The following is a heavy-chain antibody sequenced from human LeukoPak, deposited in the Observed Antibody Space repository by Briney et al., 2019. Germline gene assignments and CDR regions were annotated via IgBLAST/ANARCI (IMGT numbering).Heavy chain of an antibody. V-gene: IGHV3-23*01. D-gene: IGHD3-16*01. CDR3: AKDTHYGPADY. CDR1: GIVFSNTA. CDR2: ISGGGERA. Sequence: EGSLGLSCAASGIVFSNTAMNWARQSPGRGLEWVSAISGGGERAFYAESVEGRFTISRANSKNMLYLQIYSLRADDTAVYYCAKDTHYGPADYWGQGTLVTVSS. J-gene: IGHJ4*02.